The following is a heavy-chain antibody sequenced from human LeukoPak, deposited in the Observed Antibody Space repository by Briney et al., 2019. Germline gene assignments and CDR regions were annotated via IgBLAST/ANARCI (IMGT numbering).Heavy chain of an antibody. D-gene: IGHD2-21*01. CDR1: GFTFSCYG. J-gene: IGHJ6*02. CDR3: ARGAKPGVWYGMDV. Sequence: GGSLRLSCAASGFTFSCYGMHWVRQAPGKGLEWVAVIWYDGSNKYYADSVKGRFTISRDNSKNTLYLQMNSLRAEDTAVYYCARGAKPGVWYGMDVWGQGTTVTVSS. CDR2: IWYDGSNK. V-gene: IGHV3-33*01.